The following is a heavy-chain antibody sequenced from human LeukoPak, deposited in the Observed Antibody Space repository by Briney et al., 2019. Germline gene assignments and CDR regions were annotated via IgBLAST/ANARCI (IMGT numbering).Heavy chain of an antibody. CDR3: ARGGYTAEIDY. D-gene: IGHD6-25*01. J-gene: IGHJ4*02. CDR2: INWNGGST. Sequence: GGSLRLSCAVSGFTFDDYAMSWVRQAPGKGLKWVSGINWNGGSTPYADSVKGRFTISRDNAKNSLYLQMNSLRAEDTALYFCARGGYTAEIDYWGQGTLVTVSS. CDR1: GFTFDDYA. V-gene: IGHV3-20*04.